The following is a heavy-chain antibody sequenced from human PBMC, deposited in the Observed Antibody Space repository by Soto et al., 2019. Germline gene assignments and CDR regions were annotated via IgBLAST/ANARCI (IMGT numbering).Heavy chain of an antibody. Sequence: SETLSLTCTVSGGSISSGGYYWSWIRQHPGKGLEWIGYIYYSGSTYYNPSLKSRVTISVDTSKNQFSLKLSSVTAADTAVYYCARSPPYYFDYWGQGTLVTVSS. CDR1: GGSISSGGYY. V-gene: IGHV4-31*03. CDR2: IYYSGST. J-gene: IGHJ4*02. CDR3: ARSPPYYFDY.